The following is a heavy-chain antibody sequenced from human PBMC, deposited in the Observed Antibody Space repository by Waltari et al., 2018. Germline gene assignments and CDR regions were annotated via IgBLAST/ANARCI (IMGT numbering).Heavy chain of an antibody. Sequence: QLQLQESGPGLVKPSETLSLTCTVSGGSISSSSYYWGWIRQPPGKGLEWIGSIYYSGSTYYNPSLKSRVTIAVDTSKNQFSLNLRSVTAADTAVYYCARVPSNKRNFDYWGQGTLVTVSS. J-gene: IGHJ4*02. CDR2: IYYSGST. V-gene: IGHV4-39*07. CDR3: ARVPSNKRNFDY. CDR1: GGSISSSSYY.